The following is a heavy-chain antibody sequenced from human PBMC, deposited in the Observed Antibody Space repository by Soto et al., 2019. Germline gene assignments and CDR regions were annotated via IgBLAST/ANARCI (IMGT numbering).Heavy chain of an antibody. CDR1: GFIFESFG. D-gene: IGHD1-26*01. CDR3: AKNQGVELVPLATVDWFDP. V-gene: IGHV3-23*01. Sequence: GGSLRLSCAASGFIFESFGMSWVRQAPGKGLEWISSISGSGFKKYYADSVKGRFTISRDNSKSTVYLELNNLSAEDTAVYHCAKNQGVELVPLATVDWFDPWGQGSVVTVSS. J-gene: IGHJ5*02. CDR2: ISGSGFKK.